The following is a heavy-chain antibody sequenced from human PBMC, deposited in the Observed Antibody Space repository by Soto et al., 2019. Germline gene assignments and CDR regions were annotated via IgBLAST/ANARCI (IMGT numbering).Heavy chain of an antibody. J-gene: IGHJ6*02. CDR2: INPSGGST. CDR3: ARGDIVAIFGMDV. CDR1: GYTFTSYY. V-gene: IGHV1-46*01. D-gene: IGHD5-12*01. Sequence: ASVKVSCKASGYTFTSYYIHWVRQAPLKVLEWMVIINPSGGSTTYAQKFQGRVTMTRDTRTSTVYMALSSLRSEDTAVYYCARGDIVAIFGMDVWG.